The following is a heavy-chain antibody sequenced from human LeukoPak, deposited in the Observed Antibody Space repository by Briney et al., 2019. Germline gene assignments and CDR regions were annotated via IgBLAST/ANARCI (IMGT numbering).Heavy chain of an antibody. V-gene: IGHV4-34*01. J-gene: IGHJ5*02. CDR3: ARGGNCGGGSCYSDRGWFDP. CDR2: INHSGST. Sequence: SETLSLTCAVYGGSFSGYYWSWIRQPPGKGLEWIGEINHSGSTNYNPSLKSRVTISVDTSKNQFSLKLSSVTAADTAVYYCARGGNCGGGSCYSDRGWFDPWGQGTLVTVSS. CDR1: GGSFSGYY. D-gene: IGHD2-15*01.